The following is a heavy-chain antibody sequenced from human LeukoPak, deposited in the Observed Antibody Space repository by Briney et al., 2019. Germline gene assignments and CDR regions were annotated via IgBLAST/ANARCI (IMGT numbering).Heavy chain of an antibody. J-gene: IGHJ6*03. D-gene: IGHD3-9*01. CDR3: ARESRGYDILTGKYHRGYYSYYMDV. V-gene: IGHV3-7*01. CDR2: IKQDGSEK. Sequence: GSLGLSCAASGFTFSNSWMSWVRQAPGKGLEWVANIKQDGSEKYYVDSVKGRFTISRDNAKNSLYLQMNSLRAEDTAVYYCARESRGYDILTGKYHRGYYSYYMDVWGKGTTVTVSS. CDR1: GFTFSNSW.